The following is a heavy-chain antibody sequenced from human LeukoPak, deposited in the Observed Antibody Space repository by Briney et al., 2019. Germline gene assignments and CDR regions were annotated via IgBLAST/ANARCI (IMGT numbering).Heavy chain of an antibody. CDR1: GYSISSGYY. D-gene: IGHD2-2*01. CDR2: IYYSGST. Sequence: SETLSLTCTVSGYSISSGYYWGWIRQPPGKGLEWIGSIYYSGSTYYNPSLKSRVTISVDTSKNQFSLKLSSVTAADTAVYYCARVSIIVAAANFDYWGQGTLVTVSS. V-gene: IGHV4-38-2*02. CDR3: ARVSIIVAAANFDY. J-gene: IGHJ4*02.